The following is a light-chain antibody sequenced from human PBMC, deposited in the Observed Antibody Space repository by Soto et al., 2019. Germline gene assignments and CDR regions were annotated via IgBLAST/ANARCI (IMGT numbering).Light chain of an antibody. CDR3: SSFASSNTGV. J-gene: IGLJ3*02. CDR1: SSGVGAYNY. CDR2: EVT. V-gene: IGLV2-8*01. Sequence: QSALTQPPSASGSPGQSVTISCTGTSSGVGAYNYVSWYQQHAGKAPKLVIYEVTKRPSGVPDRFSGSKSANTASLTVSGLQAEDEADYYCSSFASSNTGVFGGGPKLTVL.